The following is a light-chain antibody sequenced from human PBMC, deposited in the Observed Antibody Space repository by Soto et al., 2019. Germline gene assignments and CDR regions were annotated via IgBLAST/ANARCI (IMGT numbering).Light chain of an antibody. CDR1: QDVGRW. J-gene: IGKJ5*01. CDR3: QQARSFPVT. CDR2: ATS. V-gene: IGKV1D-12*01. Sequence: DIQMTHSPSSLSASVVDTVSITCRSSQDVGRWLSWYQQKPGKAPKILIFATSTLQSGVPSRFSGSGSGTDFTLTITSLQSEDFATYYCQQARSFPVTFGQGTRLEIK.